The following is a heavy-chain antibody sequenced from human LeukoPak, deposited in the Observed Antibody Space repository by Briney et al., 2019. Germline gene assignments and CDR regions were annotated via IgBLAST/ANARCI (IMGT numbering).Heavy chain of an antibody. CDR1: GGSISSGGYY. CDR2: IYYSGST. V-gene: IGHV4-31*03. Sequence: SETLSLTCTVSGGSISSGGYYWSWIRQHPGKGLEWIVYIYYSGSTYYNPSLKSRFTISVDTSKNQFSLKLSSVTAADTAVYYCARVGSPYSYPDYYYGMDVWGQGTTVTVSS. J-gene: IGHJ6*02. D-gene: IGHD5-18*01. CDR3: ARVGSPYSYPDYYYGMDV.